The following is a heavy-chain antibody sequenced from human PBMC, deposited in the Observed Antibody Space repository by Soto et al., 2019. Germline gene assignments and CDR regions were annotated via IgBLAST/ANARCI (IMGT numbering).Heavy chain of an antibody. V-gene: IGHV4-59*01. J-gene: IGHJ4*02. CDR1: GGSISSYY. CDR3: ARALGDFFVS. Sequence: PSETLSLTCTVSGGSISSYYWSWIRQPPGKGLEWIGYIYYSGSTNYNPSLKSRVTISVDTSKNQFSLKLSSVTAADTAVYYCARALGDFFVSWGQGLLVSVPQ. CDR2: IYYSGST.